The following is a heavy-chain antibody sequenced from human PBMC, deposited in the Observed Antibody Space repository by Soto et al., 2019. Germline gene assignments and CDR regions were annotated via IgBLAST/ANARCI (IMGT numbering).Heavy chain of an antibody. V-gene: IGHV1-69*02. CDR3: ASRYDSSDY. Sequence: QVQLVQSGAEVKKPGSSVKVSCKASGGTFSSYTISWVRQAPGQGLEWMGRIIPILGIANYAQKFQGRVTLTADKSTRTADRELSSLRSEDTAVYYCASRYDSSDYWGQGTLVTVSS. J-gene: IGHJ4*02. D-gene: IGHD3-22*01. CDR2: IIPILGIA. CDR1: GGTFSSYT.